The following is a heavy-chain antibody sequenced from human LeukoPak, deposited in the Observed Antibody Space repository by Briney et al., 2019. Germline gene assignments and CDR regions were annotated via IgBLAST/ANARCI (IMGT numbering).Heavy chain of an antibody. CDR3: AXXXXXLXXXXFAP. V-gene: IGHV4-34*01. CDR1: XGSXRGYY. Sequence: XXXVXXGSXRGYYWSWLRQSPGKGLEWIGEINDSGSTNYNPSLKSRVTISVDTSKKQFSLKLTSVTAADTAVYHGAXXXXXLXXXXFAPWXXXXLVTVSS. J-gene: IGHJ5*02. CDR2: INDSGST.